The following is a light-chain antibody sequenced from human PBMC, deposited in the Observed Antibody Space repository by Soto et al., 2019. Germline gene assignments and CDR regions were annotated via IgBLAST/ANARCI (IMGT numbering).Light chain of an antibody. CDR2: DVS. J-gene: IGKJ1*01. CDR1: QSVSSW. V-gene: IGKV1-5*01. CDR3: QQYDYSRT. Sequence: DIQLTQSPSTLSASVGDRVTITCRASQSVSSWLAWYQQKPGKAPKLLIFDVSNLESGVPSRFSGSGSGTEFTLTINSLHFDDFATYYCQQYDYSRTFGQGPKLEIK.